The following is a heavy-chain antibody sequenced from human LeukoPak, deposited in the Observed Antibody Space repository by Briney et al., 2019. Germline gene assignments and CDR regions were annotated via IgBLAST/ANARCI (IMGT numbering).Heavy chain of an antibody. CDR3: ARDRPGFGTIESPEY. J-gene: IGHJ4*02. V-gene: IGHV1-18*01. Sequence: ASVKVSCKASGYTFTSYGISWVRQAPGQGPEWMGWISANSGYTKYTQKLQGRVSMTTDASTRTAYVELRSLRSDDTAMYYCARDRPGFGTIESPEYWGQGTLVTVSS. D-gene: IGHD1-1*01. CDR2: ISANSGYT. CDR1: GYTFTSYG.